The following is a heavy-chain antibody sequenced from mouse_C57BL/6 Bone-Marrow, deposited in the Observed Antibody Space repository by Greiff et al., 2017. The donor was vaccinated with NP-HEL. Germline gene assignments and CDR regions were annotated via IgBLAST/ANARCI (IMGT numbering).Heavy chain of an antibody. D-gene: IGHD1-1*01. CDR2: IYPGSGNT. V-gene: IGHV1-76*01. CDR3: ARWYYGSSLWFAY. CDR1: GYTFTDYY. J-gene: IGHJ3*01. Sequence: VKLVESGAELVRPGASVKLSCKASGYTFTDYYINWVKQRPGQGLEWIARIYPGSGNTYYNEKFKGKATLTADKSSSTAYMELRSLTSEDSAVYFCARWYYGSSLWFAYWGQGTLVTVSA.